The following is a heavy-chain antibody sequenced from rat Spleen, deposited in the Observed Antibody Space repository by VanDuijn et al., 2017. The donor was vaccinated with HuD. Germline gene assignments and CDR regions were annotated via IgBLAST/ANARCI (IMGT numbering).Heavy chain of an antibody. J-gene: IGHJ1*01. CDR1: GFTFSDYY. CDR3: ARHGLGSWYFDF. Sequence: EVQLVESGGGLVQPGRSLKLSCVASGFTFSDYYMAWVRQAPKKGLEWVASISYDGGGTYYGDSVKGRFTISRDNAKSTLYLQMNSLRSEDTATYYCARHGLGSWYFDFWGPGTMVTVSS. D-gene: IGHD5-1*01. CDR2: ISYDGGGT. V-gene: IGHV5-22*01.